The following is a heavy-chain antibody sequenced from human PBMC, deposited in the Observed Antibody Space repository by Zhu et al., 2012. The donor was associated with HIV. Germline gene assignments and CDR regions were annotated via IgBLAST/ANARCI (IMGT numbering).Heavy chain of an antibody. CDR2: IYYSGST. CDR3: ARMLGVP. D-gene: IGHD3-10*02. J-gene: IGHJ5*02. CDR1: GGSISSHY. Sequence: QVQLQESGPGLVKPSETLSLTCTVSGGSISSHYWSWIRQPPGKGLEWIGYIYYSGSTNYNPSLKSRVTISVDTSKNQFSLKLSSVTAADTAVYYCARMLGVPWGQGTLVTVVL. V-gene: IGHV4-59*11.